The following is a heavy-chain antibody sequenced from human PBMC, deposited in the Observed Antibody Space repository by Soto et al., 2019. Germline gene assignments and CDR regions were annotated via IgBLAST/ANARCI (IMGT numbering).Heavy chain of an antibody. V-gene: IGHV1-3*01. Sequence: SVNFSCKASVYTFASYAMHWVRQAPGQSLEWMGWINAGNGNTKYSQKFQGRVTITRDTSASTAYMELSSLRSEDTAVYYCARETRNYYGSGSYYKSFDYWGQGTLVTVSS. CDR3: ARETRNYYGSGSYYKSFDY. D-gene: IGHD3-10*01. CDR2: INAGNGNT. CDR1: VYTFASYA. J-gene: IGHJ4*02.